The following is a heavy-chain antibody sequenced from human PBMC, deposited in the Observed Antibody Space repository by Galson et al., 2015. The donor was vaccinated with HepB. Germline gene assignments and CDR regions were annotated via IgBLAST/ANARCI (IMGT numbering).Heavy chain of an antibody. D-gene: IGHD2-15*01. V-gene: IGHV3-73*01. CDR2: IAGKADSYAT. Sequence: SMRLSCAAPGFTFSSYAMNWVRLAPGKGLEWGGRIAGKADSYATAYAASVIGRFTFSRDDSKNTAYLQMNRLKNEDTAIYYCIGYCYGGSCYAGYFQHWGRGTLVTVSS. J-gene: IGHJ1*01. CDR3: IGYCYGGSCYAGYFQH. CDR1: GFTFSSYA.